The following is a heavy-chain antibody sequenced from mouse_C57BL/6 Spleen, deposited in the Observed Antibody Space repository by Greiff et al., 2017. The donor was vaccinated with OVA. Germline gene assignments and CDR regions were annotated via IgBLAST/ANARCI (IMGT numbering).Heavy chain of an antibody. J-gene: IGHJ3*01. Sequence: VKLVESDAELVKPGASVKISCKVSGYTFTDYTINWMKQRPEQGLEWIGYIYPRDGSNKYNEKFKGKATLTADKSSSTAYMQLNSLTSEDSAVYFCAIDYYGSSPWFAYWDQGTLLTVSA. V-gene: IGHV1-78*01. D-gene: IGHD1-1*01. CDR2: IYPRDGSN. CDR1: GYTFTDYT. CDR3: AIDYYGSSPWFAY.